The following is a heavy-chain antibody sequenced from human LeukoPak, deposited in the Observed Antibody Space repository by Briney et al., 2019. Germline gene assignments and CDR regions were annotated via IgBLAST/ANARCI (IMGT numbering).Heavy chain of an antibody. V-gene: IGHV4-30-4*01. J-gene: IGHJ6*02. CDR3: ARDSIWFGELSVHYYYYGMDV. Sequence: PSETLSLTCTVSGGSISSGDYYWSWLRQPPGRGLEWIGYIYYTGSTHYNPSLESRVTIALDRSKNQSSLKLSSVTAADTAVYYCARDSIWFGELSVHYYYYGMDVWGQGTTVTVSS. CDR1: GGSISSGDYY. D-gene: IGHD3-10*01. CDR2: IYYTGST.